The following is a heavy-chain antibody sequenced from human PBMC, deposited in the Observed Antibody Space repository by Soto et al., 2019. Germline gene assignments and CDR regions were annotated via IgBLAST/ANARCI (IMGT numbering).Heavy chain of an antibody. CDR2: IYYSGST. V-gene: IGHV4-39*01. CDR3: ARLSPADYYYDSSGYH. J-gene: IGHJ4*02. D-gene: IGHD3-22*01. Sequence: PSATLSLPCTVAGGSISSSSYYWGLICQPPGKGLEWFGSIYYSGSTYYNPSLKSRVTISVDTSKNQFSLKLSSVTAADTAVYYCARLSPADYYYDSSGYHWSEGTLVTVS. CDR1: GGSISSSSYY.